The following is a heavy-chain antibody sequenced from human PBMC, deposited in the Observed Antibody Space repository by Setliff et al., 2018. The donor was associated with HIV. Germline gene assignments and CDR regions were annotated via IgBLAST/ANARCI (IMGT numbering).Heavy chain of an antibody. D-gene: IGHD6-19*01. CDR1: GGSISSSSYY. CDR2: IYYRGST. CDR3: ARGVRDNSGWSSYYFDY. J-gene: IGHJ4*02. Sequence: PSETLSLTCTVSGGSISSSSYYWGWIRQPPGKGLQWIGSIYYRGSTYYNPSLKSRVTISVDTSKKQFSLRLTSVTAADTAVYYRARGVRDNSGWSSYYFDYWGQGTLVTVSS. V-gene: IGHV4-39*07.